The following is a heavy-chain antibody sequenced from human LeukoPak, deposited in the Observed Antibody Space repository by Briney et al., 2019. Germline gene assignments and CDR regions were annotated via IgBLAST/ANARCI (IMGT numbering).Heavy chain of an antibody. J-gene: IGHJ4*02. CDR1: GLSLSTRGVG. CDR2: IYWDEED. V-gene: IGHV2-5*02. CDR3: AGVNPLHFDY. Sequence: ESGPTLVKPTQALRLTCTCSGLSLSTRGVGVGWIRHPPGRAREGRALIYWDEEDRYSPSLKSRPNITKDTSKNQLVLTITNMDPVATATYYCAGVNPLHFDYCGQGPLAPVSS. D-gene: IGHD1-14*01.